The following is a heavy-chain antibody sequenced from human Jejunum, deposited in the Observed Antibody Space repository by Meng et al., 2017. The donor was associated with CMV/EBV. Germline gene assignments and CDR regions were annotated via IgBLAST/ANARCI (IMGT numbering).Heavy chain of an antibody. J-gene: IGHJ6*02. CDR3: VREGFCSTTSCFRPYGMDV. V-gene: IGHV1-2*02. D-gene: IGHD2-2*01. CDR1: GYY. CDR2: IYPKSGGT. Sequence: GYYMHWVRQAPGQGLEWMAWIYPKSGGTNYAQKFQGRVTMTRDTSISTAYMELSRLRSDDTAMYYCVREGFCSTTSCFRPYGMDVWGQGTTVTVSS.